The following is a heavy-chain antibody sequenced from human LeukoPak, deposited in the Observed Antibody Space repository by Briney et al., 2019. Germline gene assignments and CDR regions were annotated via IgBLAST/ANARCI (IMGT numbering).Heavy chain of an antibody. CDR3: ARLTTQQQLSTFDY. CDR2: IYYSGST. D-gene: IGHD6-13*01. Sequence: SETLSLTCTVSGGSISSSSYYWGWIRQPPGKGLEWIGSIYYSGSTYYNPSLKSRVTISVDTSKNQFSLKLSSVTAADTAVYYCARLTTQQQLSTFDYWGQGTLVTVSS. CDR1: GGSISSSSYY. V-gene: IGHV4-39*01. J-gene: IGHJ4*02.